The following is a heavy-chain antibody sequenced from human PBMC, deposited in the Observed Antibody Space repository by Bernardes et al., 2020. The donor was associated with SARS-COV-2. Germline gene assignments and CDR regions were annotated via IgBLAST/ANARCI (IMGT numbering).Heavy chain of an antibody. V-gene: IGHV3-48*04. CDR2: ISSSSSTI. CDR1: GFTFSNYS. Sequence: GGSLRLSCAASGFTFSNYSMNWVRQAPGKGLEWVSYISSSSSTIYYADSVKGRFTIFRDNAKNSLYLQMNSLRVEDTALYFCARDLDSGMDVWGQGTTVTVSS. CDR3: ARDLDSGMDV. J-gene: IGHJ6*02.